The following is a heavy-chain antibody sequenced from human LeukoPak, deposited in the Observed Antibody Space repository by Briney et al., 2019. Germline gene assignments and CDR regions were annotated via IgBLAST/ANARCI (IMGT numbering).Heavy chain of an antibody. CDR1: GYTLTELS. CDR2: FDPEDGET. J-gene: IGHJ4*02. V-gene: IGHV1-24*01. CDR3: ATHIVVVPAAISPMMN. D-gene: IGHD2-2*02. Sequence: ASVKVSCKVSGYTLTELSMHWVRQAPGKGLGWMGGFDPEDGETIYAQKFQGRVTMTEDTSTDTAYMELSSLRSEDTAVYYCATHIVVVPAAISPMMNWGQGTLVTVSS.